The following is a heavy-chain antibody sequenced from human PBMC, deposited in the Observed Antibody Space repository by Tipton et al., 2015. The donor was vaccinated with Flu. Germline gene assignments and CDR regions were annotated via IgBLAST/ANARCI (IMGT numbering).Heavy chain of an antibody. Sequence: SLRLSCAVSGFTLSYYSMNWVRQASGKGLEWVSYISSSGNTISYADSVRGRFTISRDNTKKSLYLQLNSLRAEDTAIYYCATLTGDDFWGQGILVTVSS. D-gene: IGHD3-9*01. CDR2: ISSSGNTI. CDR1: GFTLSYYS. V-gene: IGHV3-48*04. CDR3: ATLTGDDF. J-gene: IGHJ4*02.